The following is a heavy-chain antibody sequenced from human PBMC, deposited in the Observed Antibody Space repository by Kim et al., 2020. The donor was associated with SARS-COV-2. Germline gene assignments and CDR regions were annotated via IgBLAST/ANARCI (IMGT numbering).Heavy chain of an antibody. CDR1: GGSISSSSYY. CDR3: AREDYGSSSPFDY. CDR2: IYYSGST. Sequence: SETLSLTCTVSGGSISSSSYYWGWIRQPPGKGLEWIGSIYYSGSTYYNPSLKSRVTISVDTSKNQLSLKLSSVTAADTAVYYCAREDYGSSSPFDYWGQGTLVTVSS. J-gene: IGHJ4*02. D-gene: IGHD6-6*01. V-gene: IGHV4-39*02.